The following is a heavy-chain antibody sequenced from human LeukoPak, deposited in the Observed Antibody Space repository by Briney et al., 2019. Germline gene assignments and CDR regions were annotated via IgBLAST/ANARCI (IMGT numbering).Heavy chain of an antibody. J-gene: IGHJ3*02. D-gene: IGHD2-15*01. CDR2: ISSSSSYI. CDR1: GFTFSSYS. V-gene: IGHV3-21*01. CDR3: ARDRAYCSGGSCYPDAFDI. Sequence: GGSLRLSCAASGFTFSSYSMNWVRQAPGKGLEWDSSISSSSSYIYYADSVKGRFTISRDNAKNSLYLQMNSLRAEDTAVYYCARDRAYCSGGSCYPDAFDIWGQGTMVTVSS.